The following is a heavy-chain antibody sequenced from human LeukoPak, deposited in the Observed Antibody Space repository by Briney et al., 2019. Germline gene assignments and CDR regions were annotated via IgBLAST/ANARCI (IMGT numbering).Heavy chain of an antibody. V-gene: IGHV1-2*02. Sequence: EASVKVSCKASGYPFTAYYIHWVRQAPGQGLEWLGWIKANSGDTKYARRFQGRVNMTRDTSINTAYMELNSLRSDDTAVYYCARAVSIAAHLGSWFDPWGQGTLVTVSS. CDR1: GYPFTAYY. J-gene: IGHJ5*02. CDR2: IKANSGDT. CDR3: ARAVSIAAHLGSWFDP. D-gene: IGHD6-6*01.